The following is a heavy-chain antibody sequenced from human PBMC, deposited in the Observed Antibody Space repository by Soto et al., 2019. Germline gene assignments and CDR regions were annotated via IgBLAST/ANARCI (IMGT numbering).Heavy chain of an antibody. CDR2: IYYSGST. J-gene: IGHJ4*02. CDR3: ARQQDSSGLYYFDY. V-gene: IGHV4-39*01. Sequence: PSETLSLTCTVSGGSISSSSYYWGWIRQPPGKGLEWIGSIYYSGSTYYNPSLKSRVTISVDTSKNQFSLKLSSVTAADTAVYYCARQQDSSGLYYFDYWGQGTLVTVS. CDR1: GGSISSSSYY. D-gene: IGHD6-19*01.